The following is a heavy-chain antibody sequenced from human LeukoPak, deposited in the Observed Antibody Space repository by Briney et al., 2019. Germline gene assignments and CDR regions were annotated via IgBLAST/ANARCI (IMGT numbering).Heavy chain of an antibody. CDR2: IIPIFGTA. D-gene: IGHD6-19*01. J-gene: IGHJ4*02. V-gene: IGHV1-69*13. Sequence: GASVKVSCKASGGTFSSYAIGWVRQAPGQGLEWMGGIIPIFGTANYAQKFQGRVTITADESTSTAYMELSSLRSEDTAVYYCARVSGIAVAGTQPVYYFDYWGQGTLVTVSS. CDR3: ARVSGIAVAGTQPVYYFDY. CDR1: GGTFSSYA.